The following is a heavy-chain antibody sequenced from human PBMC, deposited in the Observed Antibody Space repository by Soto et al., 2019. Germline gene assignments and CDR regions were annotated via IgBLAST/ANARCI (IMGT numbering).Heavy chain of an antibody. CDR2: IYYSGST. D-gene: IGHD1-26*01. CDR3: ASHPEWELLVYFDY. CDR1: GGSISSSSYY. Sequence: LSLTCTVSGGSISSSSYYWGWIRQPPGKGLEWIGSIYYSGSTYYNPSLKSRVTISVDTSKNQFSLKLSSVTAADTAVYYRASHPEWELLVYFDYWGQGTLVTVSS. V-gene: IGHV4-39*01. J-gene: IGHJ4*02.